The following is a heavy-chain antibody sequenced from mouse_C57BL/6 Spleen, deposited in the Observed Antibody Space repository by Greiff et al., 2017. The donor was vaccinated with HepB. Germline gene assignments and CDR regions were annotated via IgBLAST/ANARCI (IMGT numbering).Heavy chain of an antibody. CDR2: IDPSDSYT. V-gene: IGHV1-50*01. Sequence: QVQLKQPGAELVKPGASVKLSCKASGYTFTSYWMQWVKQRPGQGLEWIGEIDPSDSYTNYNQKFKGKATLTVDTSSSTAYMQLSSLTSEDSAVYYCARCDGYSYFDYWGQGTTLTVSS. J-gene: IGHJ2*01. D-gene: IGHD2-3*01. CDR1: GYTFTSYW. CDR3: ARCDGYSYFDY.